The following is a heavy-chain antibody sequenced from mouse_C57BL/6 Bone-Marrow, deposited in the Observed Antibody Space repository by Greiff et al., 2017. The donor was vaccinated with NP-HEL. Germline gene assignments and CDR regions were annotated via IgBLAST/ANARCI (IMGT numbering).Heavy chain of an antibody. D-gene: IGHD2-2*01. J-gene: IGHJ2*01. CDR3: TRSVVTTGYYFDY. Sequence: DVKLVESGGGLVQPGGSMKLSCAASGFTFSDAWMDWVRQSPEKGLEWVAEIRNKANNHATYYAESVKGRFTISRDASKSSVYLQMNSLRAEDTVIYYCTRSVVTTGYYFDYWGQGTTLTVSS. V-gene: IGHV6-6*01. CDR2: IRNKANNHAT. CDR1: GFTFSDAW.